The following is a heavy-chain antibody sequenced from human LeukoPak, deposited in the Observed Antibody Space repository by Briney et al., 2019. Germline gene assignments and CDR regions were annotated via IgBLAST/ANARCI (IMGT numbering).Heavy chain of an antibody. CDR1: GGSISSYS. CDR2: MYYTGST. D-gene: IGHD5-18*01. V-gene: IGHV4-59*08. Sequence: SQTLSLTCTVSGGSISSYSWSWIRQPPGKGLEWIGYMYYTGSTNYHPSLKSRVTISVDTSKNQFSLNLSSVTAADTAVYYCARRYTYGYFDYWGQGTLVTVSS. CDR3: ARRYTYGYFDY. J-gene: IGHJ4*02.